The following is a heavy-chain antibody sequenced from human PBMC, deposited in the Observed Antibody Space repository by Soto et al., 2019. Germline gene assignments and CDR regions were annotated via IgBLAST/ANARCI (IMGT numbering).Heavy chain of an antibody. CDR3: ARATHDYSDYSAFDI. D-gene: IGHD4-17*01. CDR2: ISGSGGST. Sequence: PGGSLRLSCAASGFTFSSYAMSWVRQAPGKGLEWVSAISGSGGSTYYADSVKGRFTISRDNSKNTLYLQMNSLRAEDTAVYYCARATHDYSDYSAFDIWGQGTMVTVSS. J-gene: IGHJ3*02. CDR1: GFTFSSYA. V-gene: IGHV3-23*01.